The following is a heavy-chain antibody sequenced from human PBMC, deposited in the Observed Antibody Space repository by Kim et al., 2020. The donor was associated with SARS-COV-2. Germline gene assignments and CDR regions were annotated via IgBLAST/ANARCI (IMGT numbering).Heavy chain of an antibody. D-gene: IGHD4-17*01. J-gene: IGHJ3*02. Sequence: PALQCRVTISVDTSKNQFSLELSAVTAADTAVYYCARGGLTTVTNDAFDIWGQGTMVTVSS. CDR3: ARGGLTTVTNDAFDI. V-gene: IGHV4-31*02.